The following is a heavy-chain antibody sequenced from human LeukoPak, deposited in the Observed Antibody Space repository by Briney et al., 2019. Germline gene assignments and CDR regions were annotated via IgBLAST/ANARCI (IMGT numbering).Heavy chain of an antibody. J-gene: IGHJ3*02. CDR3: ARGGFVGSGSYYDAFDI. V-gene: IGHV6-1*01. CDR2: TYYRSKWYN. CDR1: GDSVSSNSAA. D-gene: IGHD1-26*01. Sequence: SQTLSLTCAISGDSVSSNSAAWNWIRQSPSRGLEWLGRTYYRSKWYNDYAVSVKSRITINPDTSKNQFSLQLNSVTPEDAAVYYCARGGFVGSGSYYDAFDIWGQGTMVTVSS.